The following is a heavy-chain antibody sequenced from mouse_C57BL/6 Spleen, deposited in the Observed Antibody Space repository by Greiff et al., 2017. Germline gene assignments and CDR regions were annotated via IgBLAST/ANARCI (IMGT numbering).Heavy chain of an antibody. CDR1: GFTFSSYA. CDR2: ISSGGDYI. J-gene: IGHJ4*01. V-gene: IGHV5-9-1*02. Sequence: EVQLQESGEGLVKPGGSLKLSCAASGFTFSSYAMSWVRQTPEKRLEWVAYISSGGDYIYYADPVKGRFTISRDNARNTLYLQMSSLKSEDTAMYYCTRVYYDYDVRGRYYAMDYWGQGTSVTVSS. CDR3: TRVYYDYDVRGRYYAMDY. D-gene: IGHD2-4*01.